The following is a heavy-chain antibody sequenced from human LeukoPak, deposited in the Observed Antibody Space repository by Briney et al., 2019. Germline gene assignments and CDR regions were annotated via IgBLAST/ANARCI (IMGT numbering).Heavy chain of an antibody. CDR3: ARGSDSDY. V-gene: IGHV3-21*01. Sequence: GGSLRLSCAASGFTFSSYSMNWVRQAPGKGLEWVSSITSSSSYIYYADSMKGRSTISRDNAKNSLYLQMNSLRAEDTAVYYCARGSDSDYWGQGTLVTVSS. CDR1: GFTFSSYS. CDR2: ITSSSSYI. J-gene: IGHJ4*02.